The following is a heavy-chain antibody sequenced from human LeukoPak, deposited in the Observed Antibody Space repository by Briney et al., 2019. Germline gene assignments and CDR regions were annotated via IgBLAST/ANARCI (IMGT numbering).Heavy chain of an antibody. D-gene: IGHD6-19*01. V-gene: IGHV1-2*02. CDR3: ARLSSGWYGNYFDY. Sequence: GASVKVSCKASGYTFTSYDINWVRQATGQGLEWMGWINPNSGGTNYAQKFQGRVTMTRDTSISTAYMELSRLRSDDTAVYYCARLSSGWYGNYFDYWGQGTLVTVSS. J-gene: IGHJ4*02. CDR1: GYTFTSYD. CDR2: INPNSGGT.